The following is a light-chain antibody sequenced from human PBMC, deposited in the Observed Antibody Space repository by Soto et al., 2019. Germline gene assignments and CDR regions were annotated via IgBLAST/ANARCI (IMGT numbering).Light chain of an antibody. CDR1: SSNIGVKT. Sequence: QSVLTQPPSAFGTPGQRGTFSCSDSSSNIGVKTGTWYQKVPGTAHQRPISDNPRRPSGVRDQFSGTRSGTSASLATSGIQSEDEAIYFCAAWDVSMKGFVFGTCTKVNV. J-gene: IGLJ1*01. CDR3: AAWDVSMKGFV. CDR2: DNP. V-gene: IGLV1-44*01.